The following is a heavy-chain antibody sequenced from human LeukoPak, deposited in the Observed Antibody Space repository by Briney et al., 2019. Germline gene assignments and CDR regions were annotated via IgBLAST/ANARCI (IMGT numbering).Heavy chain of an antibody. CDR3: ARASSSWDGIDAFDI. D-gene: IGHD6-13*01. CDR2: ISSSSSYI. J-gene: IGHJ3*02. CDR1: GFTFSSYS. Sequence: PGGSLRLSCAASGFTFSSYSMNWVRQAPGKGLEWVSSISSSSSYIYYADSVKGRFTISRDNAKNSLYLQMNSLRAEDTAVYYCARASSSWDGIDAFDIWGQGTMVTVSS. V-gene: IGHV3-21*01.